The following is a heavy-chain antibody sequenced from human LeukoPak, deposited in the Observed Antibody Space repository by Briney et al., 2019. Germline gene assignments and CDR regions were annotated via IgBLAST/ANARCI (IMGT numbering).Heavy chain of an antibody. CDR2: VSGSGGST. Sequence: PGGSLRLSCAASGFTVSSYAISWVRQAPGKGLEWVSAVSGSGGSTYYADSVKGRFTISRDNSKNTLYLQMNSLRAEDTAVYYCAKTIHYDILTGPFDYWGQGTLVTVSS. CDR1: GFTVSSYA. J-gene: IGHJ4*02. V-gene: IGHV3-23*01. D-gene: IGHD3-9*01. CDR3: AKTIHYDILTGPFDY.